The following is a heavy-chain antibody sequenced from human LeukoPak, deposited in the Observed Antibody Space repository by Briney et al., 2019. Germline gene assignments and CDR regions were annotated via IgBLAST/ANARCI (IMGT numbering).Heavy chain of an antibody. CDR3: TRDLDGDPTPNWFDP. Sequence: GGSLRLSCEVSGFIFSNYAMSWVRQAPGKGLEWVSLISGSGDATKCADSVMGRFTISRDNSKNTLSLQMQSLRAEDTAVYYCTRDLDGDPTPNWFDPWGQGTLVTVSS. CDR1: GFIFSNYA. D-gene: IGHD7-27*01. J-gene: IGHJ5*02. V-gene: IGHV3-23*01. CDR2: ISGSGDAT.